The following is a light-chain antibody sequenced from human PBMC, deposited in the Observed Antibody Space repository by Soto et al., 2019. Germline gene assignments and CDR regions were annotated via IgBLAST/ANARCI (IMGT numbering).Light chain of an antibody. CDR1: SRDVGYYNY. CDR2: DVS. CDR3: TSFTGSSTPVV. Sequence: QSALTQPASVSGSPGQSITISCTGTSRDVGYYNYVSWYQQHPGKAPKLMIYDVSNRPSGVSNRFSGSKAGNTASLTISGLQAEDEADYYCTSFTGSSTPVVFGGGTKLTVL. J-gene: IGLJ2*01. V-gene: IGLV2-14*03.